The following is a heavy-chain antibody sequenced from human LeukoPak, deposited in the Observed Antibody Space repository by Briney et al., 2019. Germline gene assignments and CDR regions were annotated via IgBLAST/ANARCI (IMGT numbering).Heavy chain of an antibody. CDR3: AKEDRSEWCLITYDL. J-gene: IGHJ5*02. CDR2: IRGSGSSK. Sequence: GGSLRLSCAASGFTFSNYAMTWVRQAPGKGLEWVSGIRGSGSSKYYSESVKGRFTISRDNSKNTVFLQMNGLRAEDTARYYCAKEDRSEWCLITYDLWGQGTLVTVSS. D-gene: IGHD3-22*01. CDR1: GFTFSNYA. V-gene: IGHV3-23*01.